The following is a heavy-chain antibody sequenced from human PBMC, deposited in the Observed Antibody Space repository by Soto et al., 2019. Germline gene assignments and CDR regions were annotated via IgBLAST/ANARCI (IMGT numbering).Heavy chain of an antibody. D-gene: IGHD4-17*01. CDR1: DASISDSRYY. CDR3: ARQGYGDYLGGNWFDP. V-gene: IGHV4-39*01. Sequence: SETLSLNCSVLDASISDSRYYWGWIRQSPEKGIEWIGSISHDGHAYYNPPLKSRVTLFADTSRNQFSLKMKSVTVADTALYFCARQGYGDYLGGNWFDPWGQGAPVTVSS. CDR2: ISHDGHA. J-gene: IGHJ5*02.